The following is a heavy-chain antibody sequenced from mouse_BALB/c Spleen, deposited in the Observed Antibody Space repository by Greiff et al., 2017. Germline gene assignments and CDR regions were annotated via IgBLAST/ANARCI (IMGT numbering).Heavy chain of an antibody. CDR3: AYRCDGAMDY. CDR1: GYTFTSYT. CDR2: INPSSGYT. J-gene: IGHJ4*01. D-gene: IGHD2-14*01. Sequence: QVQLQQSAADLARPGASVTMSCKASGYTFTSYTMHWVKQRPGQGLEWIGYINPSSGYTEYNQKFKDKTTLTADKSSSPAYMQLSSLTSEDSAVYYCAYRCDGAMDYWGQGTSVTVSS. V-gene: IGHV1-4*02.